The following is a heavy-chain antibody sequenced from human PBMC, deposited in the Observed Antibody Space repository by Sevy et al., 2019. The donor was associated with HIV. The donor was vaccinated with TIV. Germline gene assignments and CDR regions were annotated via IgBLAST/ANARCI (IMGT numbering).Heavy chain of an antibody. Sequence: GGSLRLSCAASGFTVSSNYMSWVHQAPGKGLEWVSVIYSGGSTYYADSVKGRFTISRDNSKNTLYLQMNSLRAEDTAVYYCARVNCSGASCYYYYGMDVWGQGTTVTVSS. CDR2: IYSGGST. V-gene: IGHV3-53*01. J-gene: IGHJ6*02. D-gene: IGHD2-15*01. CDR1: GFTVSSNY. CDR3: ARVNCSGASCYYYYGMDV.